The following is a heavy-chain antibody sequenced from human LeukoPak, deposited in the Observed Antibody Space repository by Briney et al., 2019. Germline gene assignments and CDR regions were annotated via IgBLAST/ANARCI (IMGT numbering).Heavy chain of an antibody. CDR2: LYHSGST. CDR3: ARLLSGSYSQFDY. D-gene: IGHD1-26*01. Sequence: SETLSLTCAVSGYSIRSGHYWGWIRQPPGKGLEWIGSLYHSGSTDYNPSLRSRVTISVDTSKSQFSLKPTSVTAADTALYYCARLLSGSYSQFDYWGQGTLVTVSS. CDR1: GYSIRSGHY. V-gene: IGHV4-38-2*01. J-gene: IGHJ4*02.